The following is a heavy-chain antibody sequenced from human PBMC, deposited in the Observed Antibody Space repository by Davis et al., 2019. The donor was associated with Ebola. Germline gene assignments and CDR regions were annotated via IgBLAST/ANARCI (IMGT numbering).Heavy chain of an antibody. CDR3: AREGDTAVNNWFDP. D-gene: IGHD5-18*01. J-gene: IGHJ5*02. CDR1: GFTFSSYG. Sequence: GESLKISCAASGFTFSSYGMHWVRQAPGKGLEWVAVIWYDGSNKYYADSVKGRFTIYRDNSKNTLYLQMNSLRAEDTAVYYCAREGDTAVNNWFDPWGQGTLVTVSS. CDR2: IWYDGSNK. V-gene: IGHV3-33*01.